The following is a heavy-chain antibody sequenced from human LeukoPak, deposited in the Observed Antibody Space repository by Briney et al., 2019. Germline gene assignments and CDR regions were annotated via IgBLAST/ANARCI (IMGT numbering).Heavy chain of an antibody. D-gene: IGHD3-9*01. CDR1: GYTFTSYG. Sequence: ASVTVSCKASGYTFTSYGISWVRQAPGQGLEWMGWINPNSGGTNYAQKFQGRVTMTRDTSISTAYMELSRLRSDDTAVYYCARDYDILTGLFYFDYWGQGTLVTV. CDR2: INPNSGGT. J-gene: IGHJ4*02. CDR3: ARDYDILTGLFYFDY. V-gene: IGHV1-2*02.